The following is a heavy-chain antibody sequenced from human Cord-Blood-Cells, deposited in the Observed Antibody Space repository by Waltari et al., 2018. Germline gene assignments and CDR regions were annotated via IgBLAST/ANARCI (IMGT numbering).Heavy chain of an antibody. CDR2: ISWNSGSI. Sequence: EVQLVESGGGLVQPGRSLRLSCAASGFTFDDYAMHWVRQAPGKGLEWVSGISWNSGSIGYADSVKGRFTISRDNAKNSLYLQMNSLRAEDMALYYCAKYGSGDAFDIWDQGTMVTVSS. V-gene: IGHV3-9*03. D-gene: IGHD3-3*01. J-gene: IGHJ3*02. CDR1: GFTFDDYA. CDR3: AKYGSGDAFDI.